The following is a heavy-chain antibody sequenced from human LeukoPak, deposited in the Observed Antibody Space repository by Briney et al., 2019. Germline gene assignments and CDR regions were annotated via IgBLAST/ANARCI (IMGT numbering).Heavy chain of an antibody. Sequence: GGSLRLSCAASGFTFSTYSMNWVRQAPGKGLEWVSFISSSSSTIYYADSVRGRFTISRDNAQNSLYLQMNSLRDEDTAVYYCAREGGVSAISDYFRRWGQGILVTVSS. CDR1: GFTFSTYS. J-gene: IGHJ4*02. CDR2: ISSSSSTI. CDR3: AREGGVSAISDYFRR. V-gene: IGHV3-48*02. D-gene: IGHD2/OR15-2a*01.